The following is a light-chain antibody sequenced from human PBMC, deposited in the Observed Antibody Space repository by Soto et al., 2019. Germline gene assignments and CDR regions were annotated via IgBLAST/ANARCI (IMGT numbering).Light chain of an antibody. J-gene: IGLJ1*01. CDR1: SSDIGAYNY. V-gene: IGLV2-8*01. Sequence: QSVLTQPPSASGSPGQSVTISCTGTSSDIGAYNYVSWYQRHPGKVPKLIIYEVTKRPSGVPDRFSASKSGNTASLTVSGLQAEDEADYYCSSHGGANNFYVFGTGTNVTVL. CDR3: SSHGGANNFYV. CDR2: EVT.